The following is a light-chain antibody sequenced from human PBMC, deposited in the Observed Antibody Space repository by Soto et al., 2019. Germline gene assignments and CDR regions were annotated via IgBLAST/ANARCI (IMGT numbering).Light chain of an antibody. CDR1: QSVDSSY. V-gene: IGKV3-20*01. Sequence: EIVLTQSPGTLSLSPGERATLSCRASQSVDSSYLSWYQHKPGQAPSLLIYATSSRATGIPDRFSGSGSGTDFTLTISRLEPDDFAVYYCQRYGASSLTFGQGTNLEIK. CDR2: ATS. J-gene: IGKJ2*01. CDR3: QRYGASSLT.